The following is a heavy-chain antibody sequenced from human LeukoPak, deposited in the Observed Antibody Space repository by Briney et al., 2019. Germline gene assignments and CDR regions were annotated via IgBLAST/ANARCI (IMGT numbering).Heavy chain of an antibody. D-gene: IGHD2-2*01. J-gene: IGHJ3*02. V-gene: IGHV4-4*07. CDR3: AREGCGGGTSCSDDAFDI. CDR2: IYTSGST. CDR1: GGSISSYY. Sequence: SETLSLTCTVSGGSISSYYWSWIRQPAGKGLEWIGRIYTSGSTNYNPSLKSRVTMLVDTSKNQFSLKLSSVTAADTAVYYCAREGCGGGTSCSDDAFDIWGQGTMVTVSS.